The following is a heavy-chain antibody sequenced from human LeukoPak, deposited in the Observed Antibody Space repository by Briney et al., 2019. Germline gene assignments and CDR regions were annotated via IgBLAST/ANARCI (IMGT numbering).Heavy chain of an antibody. D-gene: IGHD5-18*01. CDR2: INPNSGGT. Sequence: ASMKVSCKASGYTFTGYYMHWVRQAPGQGLEWMGWINPNSGGTNYAQKFQGRVTMTRDTSISTAYMELSRLRSDDTAVYYCASVDTAMKNYYYYYMDVWGKGTTVTVSS. J-gene: IGHJ6*03. CDR3: ASVDTAMKNYYYYYMDV. V-gene: IGHV1-2*02. CDR1: GYTFTGYY.